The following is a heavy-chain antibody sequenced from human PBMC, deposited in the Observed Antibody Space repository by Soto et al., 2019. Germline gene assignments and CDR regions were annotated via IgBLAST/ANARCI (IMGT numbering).Heavy chain of an antibody. D-gene: IGHD3-22*01. CDR2: ISSSGSTR. V-gene: IGHV3-48*03. CDR3: AVTTYYDNSGPYYFDY. Sequence: GGSLRLSCAVTGFTFRSYEMNWVRQAPGKGLEWLSYISSSGSTRNYADSPKGRFTISRDNARNSLYLQMNSLRAEDTAVYYCAVTTYYDNSGPYYFDYWGKGILVTVSS. J-gene: IGHJ4*02. CDR1: GFTFRSYE.